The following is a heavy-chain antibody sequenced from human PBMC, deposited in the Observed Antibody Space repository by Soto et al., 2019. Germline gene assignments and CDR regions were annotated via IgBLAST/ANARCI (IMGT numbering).Heavy chain of an antibody. J-gene: IGHJ6*02. D-gene: IGHD5-18*01. V-gene: IGHV2-26*01. CDR2: IFSNDEK. CDR3: ARIRSGYSYGSDYYYGMDV. CDR1: GFSLSNARMG. Sequence: QVTLKESGPVLVKPTETLTLTCTVSGFSLSNARMGVSWIRHPPGKALEWLAHIFSNDEKSYSTSLKSRLTISKDTSKSQVVLTMTNMDPVDTATYYCARIRSGYSYGSDYYYGMDVWGQGTTVTVSS.